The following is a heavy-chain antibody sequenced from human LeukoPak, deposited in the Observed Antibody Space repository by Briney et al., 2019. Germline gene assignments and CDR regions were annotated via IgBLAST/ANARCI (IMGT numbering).Heavy chain of an antibody. CDR3: AASGSYYNPAFDS. CDR2: IRGSGGNT. D-gene: IGHD3-10*01. V-gene: IGHV3-23*01. CDR1: GGSFSGYY. J-gene: IGHJ4*02. Sequence: ETLSLTCAVYGGSFSGYYWSWVRQAPGKGLEWVSAIRGSGGNTYYADSVKGRFTISRDNSKNTLYLQMISLRAEDTAVYYCAASGSYYNPAFDSWGQGTLVTVSS.